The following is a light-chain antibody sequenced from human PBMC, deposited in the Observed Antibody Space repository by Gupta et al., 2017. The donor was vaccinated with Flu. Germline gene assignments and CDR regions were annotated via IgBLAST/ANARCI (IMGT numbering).Light chain of an antibody. CDR3: HQYGSSRT. J-gene: IGKJ1*01. CDR2: GAS. V-gene: IGKV3-20*01. Sequence: GERATLSCRASQSVSSTYLAWYQQKPGQAPRLLIYGASNRATGIPDRFSGSGSGTDFTLTISRLEPEDFAVYYCHQYGSSRTFGQGTKVEIK. CDR1: QSVSSTY.